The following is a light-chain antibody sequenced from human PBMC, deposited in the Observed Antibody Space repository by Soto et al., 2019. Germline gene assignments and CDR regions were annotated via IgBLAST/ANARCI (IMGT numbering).Light chain of an antibody. CDR2: GAS. Sequence: ERATLSCRASQSVSRDLAWYQQKPGQAPRLLIYGASTRATGIPARFSGSGSGTDFTLTISSLEPEDFAVYYCQQRSNWPIITFGQGTRLE. J-gene: IGKJ5*01. CDR1: QSVSRD. V-gene: IGKV3-11*01. CDR3: QQRSNWPIIT.